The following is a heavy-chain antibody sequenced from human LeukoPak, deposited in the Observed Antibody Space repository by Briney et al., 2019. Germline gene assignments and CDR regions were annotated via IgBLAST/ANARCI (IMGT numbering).Heavy chain of an antibody. CDR1: GYSFATNW. CDR3: ARQGLRETFDY. CDR2: ILPGDSDT. D-gene: IGHD3-16*01. Sequence: GESLKISCKGSGYSFATNWVGWVRQMPGKGLEWMGIILPGDSDTRYSPSFQGQVTISVDKSISIVYLQWRSLKASDTAMYYCARQGLRETFDYRGQGTLVTVSS. J-gene: IGHJ4*02. V-gene: IGHV5-51*01.